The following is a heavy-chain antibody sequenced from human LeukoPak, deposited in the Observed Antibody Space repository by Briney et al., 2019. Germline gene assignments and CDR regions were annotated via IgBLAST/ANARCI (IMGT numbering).Heavy chain of an antibody. J-gene: IGHJ6*02. CDR3: ARGSSSSHYYYGMDV. CDR2: ISYDGSNK. Sequence: QPGRSLRLSCAASGFTLSSYAMHWVRQAPGKGLEWVAVISYDGSNKYYADSVKGRFTISRDNSKNTLYLQMNSLRAEDTAVYYCARGSSSSHYYYGMDVWGQGTTVTVSS. V-gene: IGHV3-30-3*01. D-gene: IGHD6-6*01. CDR1: GFTLSSYA.